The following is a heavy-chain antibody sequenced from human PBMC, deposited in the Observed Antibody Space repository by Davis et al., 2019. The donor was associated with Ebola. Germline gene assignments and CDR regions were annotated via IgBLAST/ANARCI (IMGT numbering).Heavy chain of an antibody. J-gene: IGHJ4*02. D-gene: IGHD3-16*02. CDR2: ISAYNGNT. CDR1: GYTFTSYG. Sequence: ASVKVSCKASGYTFTSYGISWARQAPGQRLEWMGWISAYNGNTNYAQKLQGRVTMTTDTSTSTAYMELRSLRSDDTAVYYCARAPYYDYIWGSYRKKYYIDYWGQGTLVTVSS. V-gene: IGHV1-18*01. CDR3: ARAPYYDYIWGSYRKKYYIDY.